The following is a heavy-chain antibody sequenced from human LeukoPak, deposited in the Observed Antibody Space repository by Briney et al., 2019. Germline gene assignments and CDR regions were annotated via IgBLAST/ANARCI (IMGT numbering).Heavy chain of an antibody. V-gene: IGHV3-21*01. CDR1: GFTFSSYS. J-gene: IGHJ4*02. CDR3: ARDLYDSSGYEAYDY. CDR2: ISSSSSYI. D-gene: IGHD3-22*01. Sequence: PGGSLRLSCAASGFTFSSYSMNWVRQAPGKGLEWVSSISSSSSYIYYADSVKGRFTISRDNAKNSLYLQMNSLRAEDTAVYYCARDLYDSSGYEAYDYWGQGTLVTVSS.